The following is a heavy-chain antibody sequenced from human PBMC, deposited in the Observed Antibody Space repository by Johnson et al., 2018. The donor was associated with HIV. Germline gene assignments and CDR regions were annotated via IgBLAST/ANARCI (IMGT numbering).Heavy chain of an antibody. V-gene: IGHV3-11*04. CDR1: GFTFSDYY. Sequence: VQLVESGGGLVKPGGSLRLSCAASGFTFSDYYMSWIRQAPGKGLEWVSYISNSAITLYYADSVKGRFSISRDNAKSTVYLTMNSLRAEDTSVYYCARRGLASAFDILGQGTMVTVSS. CDR3: ARRGLASAFDI. CDR2: ISNSAITL. D-gene: IGHD3-10*01. J-gene: IGHJ3*02.